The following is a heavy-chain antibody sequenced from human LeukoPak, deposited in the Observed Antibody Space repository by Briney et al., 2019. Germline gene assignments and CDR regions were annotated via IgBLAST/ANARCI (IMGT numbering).Heavy chain of an antibody. CDR3: ARHDYDFWSGYHYYMDV. V-gene: IGHV1-69*02. D-gene: IGHD3-3*01. Sequence: SVKVSCKASGGTFSSYTISWVRQAPGQGLEWMGRIIPILGIANYAQKFQGRVAITADKSTSTAYMELSSLRSEDTAVYYCARHDYDFWSGYHYYMDVWGKGTTVTVSS. CDR1: GGTFSSYT. J-gene: IGHJ6*03. CDR2: IIPILGIA.